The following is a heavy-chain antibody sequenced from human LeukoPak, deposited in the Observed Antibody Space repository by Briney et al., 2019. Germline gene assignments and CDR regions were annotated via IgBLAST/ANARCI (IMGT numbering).Heavy chain of an antibody. D-gene: IGHD2-15*01. CDR1: GFSFSSYA. CDR2: MSSSDDGR. V-gene: IGHV3-23*01. Sequence: GGSLRLSCATSGFSFSSYAMSWFRQAPGKGLEWVSAMSSSDDGRYYAASVRGRFTISRDTSRSTLYLQMNSLRAEDAAVYYCAKAPVTSCRGAFCYPFDYWGQGTLVTVSS. CDR3: AKAPVTSCRGAFCYPFDY. J-gene: IGHJ4*02.